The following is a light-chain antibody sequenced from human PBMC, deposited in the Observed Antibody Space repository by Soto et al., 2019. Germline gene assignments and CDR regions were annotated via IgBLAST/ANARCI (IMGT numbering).Light chain of an antibody. J-gene: IGLJ1*01. CDR2: DVS. Sequence: QSALTQPASVSVSPGQSITISCTGTSSDVGGYNYVSWYQQHPVKAPKLMIYDVSNRPSGVSNRFSGSKSGNTASLTISGLQAEDKADYYCSSYTSSSTPYVFVTGTKVTVL. V-gene: IGLV2-14*01. CDR1: SSDVGGYNY. CDR3: SSYTSSSTPYV.